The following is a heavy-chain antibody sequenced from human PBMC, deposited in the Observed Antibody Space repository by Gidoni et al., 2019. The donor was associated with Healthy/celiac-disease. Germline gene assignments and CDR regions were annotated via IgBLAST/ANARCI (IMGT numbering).Heavy chain of an antibody. V-gene: IGHV3-23*01. CDR2: IRGSGGST. CDR3: ATFGVGVNIGAFDI. CDR1: GFTFSIYA. Sequence: EVQLLESGGGLVQTGGSLRLSCAASGFTFSIYAMSGVRQVPGKGLEWVSAIRGSGGSTYYADSVKGRFTISRDNSKNTLYLQMNSLRAEDTAVYYCATFGVGVNIGAFDIWGQGTMVTVSS. J-gene: IGHJ3*02. D-gene: IGHD3-3*01.